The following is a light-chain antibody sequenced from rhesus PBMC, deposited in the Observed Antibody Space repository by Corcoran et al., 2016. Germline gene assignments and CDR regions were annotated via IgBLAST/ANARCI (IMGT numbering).Light chain of an antibody. V-gene: IGKV1S14*01. J-gene: IGKJ1*01. CDR2: YAS. CDR1: QGIINY. CDR3: QQHNSYPRT. Sequence: DIQMTQAPSSLSASVGDTVTTTRRASQGIINYLSWYQQQPGKDPKPLIYYASNLESGVPSRFSGSGVWTDFTRTISRLTPEDFATSYCQQHNSYPRTCIQGTKVEIK.